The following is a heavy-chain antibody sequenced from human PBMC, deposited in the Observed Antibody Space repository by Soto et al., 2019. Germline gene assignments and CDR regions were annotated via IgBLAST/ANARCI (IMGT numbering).Heavy chain of an antibody. Sequence: QVQLVQSGAEVKKPGSSVKVSCKASGGTFSSYAISWVRQAPGQGLEWMGGIIPIFGTANYAQKFQGRVTITADESTSTAYMELSSLSSEDTAVYYCARDRVDCSSTSCYFLPWFDPWGQGTLVTVSS. CDR3: ARDRVDCSSTSCYFLPWFDP. CDR2: IIPIFGTA. CDR1: GGTFSSYA. J-gene: IGHJ5*02. V-gene: IGHV1-69*01. D-gene: IGHD2-2*01.